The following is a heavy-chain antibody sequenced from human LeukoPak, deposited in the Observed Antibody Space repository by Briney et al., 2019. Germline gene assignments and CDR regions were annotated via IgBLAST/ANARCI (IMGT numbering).Heavy chain of an antibody. V-gene: IGHV4-59*01. CDR1: GVSISSYY. CDR2: IYYSGST. D-gene: IGHD1-26*01. Sequence: PSETLSLTCTVSGVSISSYYWSWIRQPPGKGLEWIGYIYYSGSTNYKPSLKSRVTISVDTSKNQFFLKLSSVTAADTAVYYCAREIVGATNFDYWGQGTLVTVSS. CDR3: AREIVGATNFDY. J-gene: IGHJ4*02.